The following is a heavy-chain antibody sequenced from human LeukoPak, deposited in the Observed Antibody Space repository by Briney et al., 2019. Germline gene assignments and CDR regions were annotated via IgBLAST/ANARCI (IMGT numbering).Heavy chain of an antibody. V-gene: IGHV3-53*01. D-gene: IGHD5-24*01. Sequence: GGSLRLSCAASGFTVSSNYMSWVRQAPGKGLEWVSVIYSGGSTYYADSVKGRFTISRDNSKNTLYLQMNSLRAEDTAVYYCARARDGYNRYFDYWGQGTLVTVSS. CDR3: ARARDGYNRYFDY. CDR1: GFTVSSNY. J-gene: IGHJ4*02. CDR2: IYSGGST.